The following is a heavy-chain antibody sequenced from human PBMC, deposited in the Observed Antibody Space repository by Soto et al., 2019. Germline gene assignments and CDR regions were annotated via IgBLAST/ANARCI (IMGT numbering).Heavy chain of an antibody. CDR1: GFTFSSYS. J-gene: IGHJ4*02. Sequence: GESLKISCAASGFTFSSYSMNWVRQAPGKGLEWVSSISSSSSYIYYADSVKGRFTISRDNAKNALFLQMNSLRAEDTAVYYCAKDPSTYGSSTYWGQGTLVTVS. V-gene: IGHV3-21*04. CDR3: AKDPSTYGSSTY. CDR2: ISSSSSYI. D-gene: IGHD3-10*01.